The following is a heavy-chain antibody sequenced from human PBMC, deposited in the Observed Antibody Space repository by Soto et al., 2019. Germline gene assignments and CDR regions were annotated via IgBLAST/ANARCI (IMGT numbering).Heavy chain of an antibody. J-gene: IGHJ5*02. V-gene: IGHV3-23*01. D-gene: IGHD5-12*01. Sequence: EVQLLESGGGLVQPGGSLRLSCAASGFTFSNYAMSWVRQAPGMGLEWVSFISESGGSTYYAESVKGRFTISRDNSKTTLYLQLNNLRAEDTAVYHCAKGGWLDAWGQGTLVTVSS. CDR1: GFTFSNYA. CDR3: AKGGWLDA. CDR2: ISESGGST.